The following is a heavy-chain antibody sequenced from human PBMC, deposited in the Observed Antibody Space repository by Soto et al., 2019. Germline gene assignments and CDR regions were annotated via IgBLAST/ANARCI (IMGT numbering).Heavy chain of an antibody. CDR3: AGLRGYAGSPIDY. CDR2: ISYSGNT. V-gene: IGHV4-59*07. D-gene: IGHD2-15*01. CDR1: GGSIISGY. J-gene: IGHJ4*02. Sequence: SDTLSLTCTVSGGSIISGYWSWIRQPPGKGLEWIGYISYSGNTNYNPSLKSRVTMSVDTPKNQFSLRLSSVTTEDTAVYYCAGLRGYAGSPIDYWGQGTLVTVSS.